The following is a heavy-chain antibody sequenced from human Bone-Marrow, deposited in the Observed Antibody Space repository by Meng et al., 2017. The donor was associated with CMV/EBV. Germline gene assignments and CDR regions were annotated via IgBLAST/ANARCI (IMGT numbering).Heavy chain of an antibody. Sequence: GESLKISCAASGFTVSNYSMNWVRQAPGKGLEWVSSISSSSTNIYSADSVKGRFTISRDNAKNSLYLQMNSLRAEETAVSYCARDGRRFGTLSRLGWGQGTLVTVSS. CDR2: ISSSSTNI. CDR3: ARDGRRFGTLSRLG. J-gene: IGHJ4*02. CDR1: GFTVSNYS. D-gene: IGHD3-10*01. V-gene: IGHV3-21*01.